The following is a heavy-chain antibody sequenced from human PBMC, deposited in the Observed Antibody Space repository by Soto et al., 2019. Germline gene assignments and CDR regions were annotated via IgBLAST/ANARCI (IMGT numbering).Heavy chain of an antibody. CDR3: AKRPRALLTFDY. D-gene: IGHD1-26*01. V-gene: IGHV3-23*01. J-gene: IGHJ4*02. CDR2: ISDSGGTS. Sequence: GGSVRLSCAASGFILSKSVMSWVRQAPGKGLEWASSISDSGGTSYYADSVKGRFTISRDNSKNTLYLQMNSLRAEDTAIYYCAKRPRALLTFDYWGQGTMVTVSS. CDR1: GFILSKSV.